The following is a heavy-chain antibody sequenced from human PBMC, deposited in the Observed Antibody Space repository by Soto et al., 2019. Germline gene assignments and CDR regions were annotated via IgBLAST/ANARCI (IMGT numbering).Heavy chain of an antibody. CDR1: GFIFSSYD. J-gene: IGHJ5*02. D-gene: IGHD6-13*01. V-gene: IGHV3-13*01. CDR3: ARGGIAAVGSRFVDWFDP. Sequence: GGSLRLSCAVSGFIFSSYDMHWVRRAAGKGLEWVSGIGTAGDTHYAASVKGRFTISRENGKNSLYLQMNSLRTGDTAVYFCARGGIAAVGSRFVDWFDPWGQGTLVTVSS. CDR2: IGTAGDT.